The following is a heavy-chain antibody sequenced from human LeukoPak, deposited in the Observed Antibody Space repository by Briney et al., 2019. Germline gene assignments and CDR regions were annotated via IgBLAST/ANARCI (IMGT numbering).Heavy chain of an antibody. CDR3: TRRYFGY. CDR1: GFTFSDYW. CDR2: IRQDGGEK. V-gene: IGHV3-7*03. Sequence: GGSQRLSCAASGFTFSDYWMSWVRQAPGKGLEWVANIRQDGGEKYHVDSVKGRFTISRDNAKNSLYLQMNSLRAEDTAVYYCTRRYFGYWGQGTLVTVSS. J-gene: IGHJ4*02.